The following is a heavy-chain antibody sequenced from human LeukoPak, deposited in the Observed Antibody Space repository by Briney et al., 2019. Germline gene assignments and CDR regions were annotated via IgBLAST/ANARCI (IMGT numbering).Heavy chain of an antibody. CDR3: ASRPPSETCFGVFDY. D-gene: IGHD2-15*01. CDR1: GLTFSSHA. J-gene: IGHJ4*02. Sequence: GGSLRLPCVASGLTFSSHAMTWVRQAPGKGLEWVSGITGSGGSTYYAESVKGRFTISRDNSKNTLYLQMNNLRAEDTAVYYCASRPPSETCFGVFDYWGQGTLVTVSS. CDR2: ITGSGGST. V-gene: IGHV3-23*01.